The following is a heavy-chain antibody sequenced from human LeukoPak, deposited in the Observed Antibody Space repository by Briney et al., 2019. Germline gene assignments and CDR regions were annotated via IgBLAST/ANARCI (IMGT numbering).Heavy chain of an antibody. CDR2: IYYSGRT. CDR1: GGSISTSRYY. D-gene: IGHD4-17*01. J-gene: IGHJ4*02. CDR3: VVGGPTGAFLDYYFDY. V-gene: IGHV4-39*07. Sequence: SETLSLTCSVSGGSISTSRYYWGWIRQPPWKGLEWIGSIYYSGRTYYNPSLKSRVTISVDTSKNQFSLRLSSVTAADTAVYYCVVGGPTGAFLDYYFDYWGQGTLVTVSS.